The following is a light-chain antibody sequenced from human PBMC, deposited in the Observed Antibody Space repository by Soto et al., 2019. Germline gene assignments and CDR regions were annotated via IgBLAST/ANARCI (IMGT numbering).Light chain of an antibody. J-gene: IGKJ1*01. CDR2: AAS. CDR1: QSISSY. Sequence: DIQMTQSPSSLSASVGDRVTITCRASQSISSYLNWYQQKPGKAPKLLLYAASSFQSGVPSRFCGSGACTEVYLTINSLQREDFAAYYCLQIYRNPKCTFGQGTMVEMK. V-gene: IGKV1-39*01. CDR3: LQIYRNPKCT.